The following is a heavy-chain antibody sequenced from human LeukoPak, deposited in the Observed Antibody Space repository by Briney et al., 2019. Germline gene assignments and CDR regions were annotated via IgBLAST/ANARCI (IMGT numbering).Heavy chain of an antibody. V-gene: IGHV4-61*02. D-gene: IGHD4-17*01. J-gene: IGHJ4*02. CDR2: IQTSGRV. CDR3: ARDRGNGDYGDYFDS. Sequence: SQTLSLTCSVSGGSVTSGPNYWNWTRRPGGKGLEWIGRIQTSGRVNHNPSLKSRVTVYLDTPKNLVSLQLTPVTAADTAVYYCARDRGNGDYGDYFDSWGQGTQVTVSS. CDR1: GGSVTSGPNY.